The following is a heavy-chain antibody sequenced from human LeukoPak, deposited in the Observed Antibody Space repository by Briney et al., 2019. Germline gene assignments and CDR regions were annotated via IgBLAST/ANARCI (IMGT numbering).Heavy chain of an antibody. D-gene: IGHD6-13*01. Sequence: GGSLRLSCAASGFTVSDNYMNWVRQAPGKGLEWVSVMYSGGDTYYANSVKGRFTFSRDISKNTLFLQMNGLTTEDTAMYYCARDAPQVPAAGVLASWGQGTLVTVSS. V-gene: IGHV3-53*01. CDR3: ARDAPQVPAAGVLAS. J-gene: IGHJ5*02. CDR2: MYSGGDT. CDR1: GFTVSDNY.